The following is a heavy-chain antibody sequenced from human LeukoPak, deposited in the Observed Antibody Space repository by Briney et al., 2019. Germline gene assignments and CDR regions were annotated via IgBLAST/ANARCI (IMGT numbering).Heavy chain of an antibody. CDR1: GYTFTSYY. D-gene: IGHD3-9*01. CDR2: INPSGGST. CDR3: ARKYDILTGYDNWFDP. V-gene: IGHV1-46*01. J-gene: IGHJ5*02. Sequence: ASVKVSCKASGYTFTSYYMHWVRQAPGHGLEWMGIINPSGGSTSYAQKFQGRVTMTGDTSISTGYMELSSLRSDDTAVYFCARKYDILTGYDNWFDPWGQGTLVTVSS.